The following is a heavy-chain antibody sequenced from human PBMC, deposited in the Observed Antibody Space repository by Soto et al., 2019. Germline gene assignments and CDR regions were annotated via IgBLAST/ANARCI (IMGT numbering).Heavy chain of an antibody. D-gene: IGHD3-10*01. V-gene: IGHV3-53*01. CDR2: IYSGGST. CDR1: GFTVSSNY. CDR3: ARDQYITMVRGVIESYGMDV. Sequence: GGSLSLSCAASGFTVSSNYMSWVRRAPGKGLEWVSVIYSGGSTYYADSVKGRFTISRDNSKNTLYLQMNSLRAEDTAVYYCARDQYITMVRGVIESYGMDVWGQGTTVTVSS. J-gene: IGHJ6*02.